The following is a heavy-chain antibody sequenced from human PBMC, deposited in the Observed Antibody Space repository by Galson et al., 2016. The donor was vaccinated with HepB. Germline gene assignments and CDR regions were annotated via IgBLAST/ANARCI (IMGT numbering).Heavy chain of an antibody. CDR2: ITWDGGST. CDR1: GFTFDDYT. Sequence: SLRLSCAASGFTFDDYTMHWVRQAPGKGLEWVALITWDGGSTYYADSVKGRFTITRDNSKNSLYLQMNSLRTEDTAFYYCVKDSGSYEYYFDYWGQGILVTVSS. D-gene: IGHD1-26*01. V-gene: IGHV3-43*01. J-gene: IGHJ4*02. CDR3: VKDSGSYEYYFDY.